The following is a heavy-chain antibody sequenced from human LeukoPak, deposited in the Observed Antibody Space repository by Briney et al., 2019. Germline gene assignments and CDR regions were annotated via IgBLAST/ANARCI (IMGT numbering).Heavy chain of an antibody. V-gene: IGHV1-18*01. CDR2: VSALNGNT. CDR1: GDTFSNDG. D-gene: IGHD5-12*01. J-gene: IGHJ4*02. CDR3: ATLQPAAAQFDY. Sequence: ASVKVSFSASGDTFSNDGVSWVRQAPGQGLEWMGWVSALNGNTNVAQKVQGRVTLTRDTSTGTAHMELRSLSSDDTAVYYCATLQPAAAQFDYWGQRTLVTVST.